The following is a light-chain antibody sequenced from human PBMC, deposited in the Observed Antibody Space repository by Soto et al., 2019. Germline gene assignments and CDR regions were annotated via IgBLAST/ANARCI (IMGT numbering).Light chain of an antibody. CDR2: NVI. Sequence: QSVLTQPRSVSGSPGQSVTISCTGTSSDVGGYNFVSWYQHHPGKAPKLIIYNVIQRPSGVPDRFSASKSDNTASLTIPGLQAEDEADYYRCSYAGSYTYVFGTGTKVTVL. V-gene: IGLV2-11*01. J-gene: IGLJ1*01. CDR1: SSDVGGYNF. CDR3: CSYAGSYTYV.